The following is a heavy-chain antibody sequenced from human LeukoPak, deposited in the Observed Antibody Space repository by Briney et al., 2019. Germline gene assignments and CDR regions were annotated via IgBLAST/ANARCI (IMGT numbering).Heavy chain of an antibody. V-gene: IGHV3-7*01. CDR2: IKQDGSEK. J-gene: IGHJ4*02. Sequence: GGSLRLSCAASGFTFSSYWMSWVRQAPGKGLDWVANIKQDGSEKYYVDSVKGRFTISRDSAKNSLYLQMNSLRAEDTAVYYCAREVPYGSGSFFDYWGQGTLVTVSS. CDR3: AREVPYGSGSFFDY. CDR1: GFTFSSYW. D-gene: IGHD3-10*01.